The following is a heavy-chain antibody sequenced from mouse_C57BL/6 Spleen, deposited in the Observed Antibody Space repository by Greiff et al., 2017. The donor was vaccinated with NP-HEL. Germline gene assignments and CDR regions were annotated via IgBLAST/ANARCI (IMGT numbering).Heavy chain of an antibody. Sequence: VQLQQSGPELVKPGASVKISCKASGYAFSSSWMNWVKQRPGKGLEWIGRIYPGDGDTNYNGKFKGKATLTADKSSSTAYMQLSSLTSEDSAVYFCARPDQGAMDYWGQGTSVTVSS. CDR3: ARPDQGAMDY. J-gene: IGHJ4*01. V-gene: IGHV1-82*01. CDR2: IYPGDGDT. CDR1: GYAFSSSW.